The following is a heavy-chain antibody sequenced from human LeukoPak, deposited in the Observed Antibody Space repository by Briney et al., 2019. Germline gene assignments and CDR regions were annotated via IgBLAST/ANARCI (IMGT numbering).Heavy chain of an antibody. V-gene: IGHV1-3*01. J-gene: IGHJ6*02. CDR2: INAGNGNT. CDR1: GYTFTSYG. D-gene: IGHD3-3*01. Sequence: GASVKVSCKASGYTFTSYGISWVRQAPGQGLEWMGWINAGNGNTKYSQKFQGRVTITRDTSASTAYMELSSLRSEDTAVYYCARDGMDGYDFWSGYSPSRYYYGMDVWGQGTTVTVSS. CDR3: ARDGMDGYDFWSGYSPSRYYYGMDV.